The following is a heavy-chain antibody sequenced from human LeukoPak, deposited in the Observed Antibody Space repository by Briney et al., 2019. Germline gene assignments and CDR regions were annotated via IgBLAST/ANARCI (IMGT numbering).Heavy chain of an antibody. CDR3: ARGPYYYGSGSYLYYYYGMDV. V-gene: IGHV1-8*01. Sequence: ASVKVSCKASGYTFTSYDINWVRQATGQGLERMGWMNPNSGNTGYAQKFQGRVTMTRNTSISTAYMELSSLRSEDTAVYYCARGPYYYGSGSYLYYYYGMDVWGQGTTVTVSS. D-gene: IGHD3-10*01. CDR2: MNPNSGNT. J-gene: IGHJ6*02. CDR1: GYTFTSYD.